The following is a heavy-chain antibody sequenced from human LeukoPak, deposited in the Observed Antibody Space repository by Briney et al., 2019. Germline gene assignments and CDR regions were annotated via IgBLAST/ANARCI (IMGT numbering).Heavy chain of an antibody. J-gene: IGHJ4*02. V-gene: IGHV4-4*07. D-gene: IGHD6-19*01. CDR2: IYTSGNTRDTST. Sequence: SETLSLTCSISGDSVSGFYWSWIRQPAGKGLEWIGRIYTSGNTRDTSTKYNPSLKSRVSMSVDTSKNQCSLTLRSVTAADTATYYCAIDTFSSGWWDYSDYWGQGILVAVSS. CDR3: AIDTFSSGWWDYSDY. CDR1: GDSVSGFY.